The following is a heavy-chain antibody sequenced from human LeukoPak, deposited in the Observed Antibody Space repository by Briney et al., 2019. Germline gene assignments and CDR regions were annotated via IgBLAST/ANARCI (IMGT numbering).Heavy chain of an antibody. D-gene: IGHD6-6*01. CDR1: GFTFDDYA. V-gene: IGHV3-9*03. Sequence: GGSLRLSCAASGFTFDDYAMHWVRQAPGKGLEWVSGISWNSGSIGYADSVEGRFTISRDNAKNSLYLQMNSLRAEDMALYYCAKEGAYSSSTAGSFDYWGQGTLVTVSS. CDR2: ISWNSGSI. J-gene: IGHJ4*02. CDR3: AKEGAYSSSTAGSFDY.